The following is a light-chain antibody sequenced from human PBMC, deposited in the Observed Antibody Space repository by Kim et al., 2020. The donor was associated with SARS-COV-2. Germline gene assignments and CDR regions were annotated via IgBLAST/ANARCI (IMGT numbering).Light chain of an antibody. J-gene: IGKJ2*01. CDR2: LAS. CDR1: ETIGTL. CDR3: QHYSRFPYT. V-gene: IGKV1-5*03. Sequence: SSSLGHSATIPCQASETIGTLLAWYQQKPGRAPSLLIYLASTLESGVPSRFSGTGSGTEFSLSITSLQPDDFATYYCQHYSRFPYTFGQGTKLEI.